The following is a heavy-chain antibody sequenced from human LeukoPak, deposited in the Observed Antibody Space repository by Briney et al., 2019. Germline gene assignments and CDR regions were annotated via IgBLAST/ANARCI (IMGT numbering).Heavy chain of an antibody. D-gene: IGHD4-17*01. J-gene: IGHJ4*02. CDR1: GYTLTELS. CDR2: FDPEDGET. CDR3: ATLGVGDYVRGFDY. V-gene: IGHV1-24*01. Sequence: ASVKVSCKVSGYTLTELSMHWVRQAPGKGLEWMGGFDPEDGETIYAQKFQGRVTMTEDTSTDTAYMGLSSLRSGDTAVYYCATLGVGDYVRGFDYWGQGTLVTVSS.